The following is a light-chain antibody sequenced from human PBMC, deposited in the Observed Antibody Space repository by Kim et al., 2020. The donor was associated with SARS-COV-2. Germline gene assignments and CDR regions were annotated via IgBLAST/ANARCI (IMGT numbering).Light chain of an antibody. Sequence: DIQMTQSPSTLSASVGDRVTITCRASQSVSNCLAWYQQKPGKAPKLLIYKASTLEGGVPSRFSGRGSGTEFTLTINSLQPDDFATYYCQQYNSYPYTFGQGTKLEI. J-gene: IGKJ2*01. CDR2: KAS. CDR1: QSVSNC. CDR3: QQYNSYPYT. V-gene: IGKV1-5*03.